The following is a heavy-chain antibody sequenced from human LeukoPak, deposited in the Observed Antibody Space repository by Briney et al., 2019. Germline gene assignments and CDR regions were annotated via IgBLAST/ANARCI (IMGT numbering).Heavy chain of an antibody. D-gene: IGHD3-10*01. CDR1: GGSISSYY. CDR3: ARGGYYGSGNDFRFDP. V-gene: IGHV4-59*01. Sequence: SETLSLTCAVSGGSISSYYWSWIRQSPGKGLECIGYIHYTGSTNYNPSLKSRVTISVETSKNQFSLKLKSVTAADTAVYYCARGGYYGSGNDFRFDPWGQGTLVTVSS. CDR2: IHYTGST. J-gene: IGHJ5*02.